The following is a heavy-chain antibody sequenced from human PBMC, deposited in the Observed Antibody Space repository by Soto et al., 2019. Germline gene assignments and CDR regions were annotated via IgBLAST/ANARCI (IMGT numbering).Heavy chain of an antibody. D-gene: IGHD2-2*01. V-gene: IGHV4-4*02. CDR1: GGSISSSKW. CDR2: IHHSGST. CDR3: AREKSRVVVVPAAIDYYYCMDV. J-gene: IGHJ6*02. Sequence: QVQLQESGPGLVKPSGSLSLTCAVSGGSISSSKWWRWVREPPGKGLKWSGGIHHSGSTNYNPSRKRRVTMSVAKSKTRFPVKLSAVAAADKAMYYCAREKSRVVVVPAAIDYYYCMDVWGQGSTVTVSS.